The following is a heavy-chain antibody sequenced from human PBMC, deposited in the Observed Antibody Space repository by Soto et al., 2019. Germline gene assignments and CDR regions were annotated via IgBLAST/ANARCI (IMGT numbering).Heavy chain of an antibody. CDR3: ARDHHGSGTYYYYYGMDV. CDR1: GYSLTSYT. Sequence: ASVKVSCKASGYSLTSYTMHWVRQAPGQRLEWMGWINAANGNTKYSQNFQGRVTITRDTSASTAYMELSSLRSEDTAVYYCARDHHGSGTYYYYYGMDVWGQGTTVTVSS. D-gene: IGHD3-10*01. J-gene: IGHJ6*02. CDR2: INAANGNT. V-gene: IGHV1-3*01.